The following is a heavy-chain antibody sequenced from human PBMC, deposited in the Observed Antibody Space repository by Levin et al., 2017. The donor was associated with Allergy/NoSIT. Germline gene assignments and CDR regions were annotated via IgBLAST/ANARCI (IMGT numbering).Heavy chain of an antibody. CDR2: INPKSGGT. CDR3: ARSEMTQIALGWFDP. J-gene: IGHJ5*02. D-gene: IGHD3-16*01. V-gene: IGHV1-2*02. Sequence: ASVKVSCKASGYMFSDYYIHWVRQAPGQGLEWMGWINPKSGGTHYTQKFQGRVTMTRDTSITTAYMELSRLRSDDTAIFYCARSEMTQIALGWFDPWGHGTLVTVSS. CDR1: GYMFSDYY.